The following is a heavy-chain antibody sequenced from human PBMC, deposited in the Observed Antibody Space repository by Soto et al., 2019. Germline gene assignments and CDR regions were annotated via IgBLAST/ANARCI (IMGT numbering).Heavy chain of an antibody. V-gene: IGHV4-59*01. CDR2: IYYSGST. CDR1: GGSISSYY. J-gene: IGHJ4*02. CDR3: ARAPTYSSGWYQRPIHFDY. D-gene: IGHD6-19*01. Sequence: SETLSLTCTVSGGSISSYYWSWIRQPPGKGLEWIGYIYYSGSTNYNPSLKSRVTISVDTSKNQFSLRLSSVTAADTAVYYCARAPTYSSGWYQRPIHFDYWGQGTLVTVSS.